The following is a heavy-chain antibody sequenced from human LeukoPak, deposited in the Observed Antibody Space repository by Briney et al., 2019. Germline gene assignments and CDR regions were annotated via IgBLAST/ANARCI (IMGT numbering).Heavy chain of an antibody. V-gene: IGHV4-4*07. CDR1: GDSIITYY. CDR3: ARDAGNYRSGGLDY. D-gene: IGHD3-10*01. J-gene: IGHJ4*02. CDR2: IYSTGST. Sequence: PSETLSLTCSVSGDSIITYYWSCIRQPAGEGLEWIGRIYSTGSTNYNPSLKSRVTMSVDTSKNQFSLKLSSVTAADTAVYYCARDAGNYRSGGLDYWGQGTLVTVSS.